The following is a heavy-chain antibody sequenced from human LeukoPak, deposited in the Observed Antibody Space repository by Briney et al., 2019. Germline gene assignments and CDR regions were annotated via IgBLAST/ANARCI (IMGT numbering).Heavy chain of an antibody. CDR3: AKAAEAYYFYYGMDV. J-gene: IGHJ6*02. Sequence: PGGSLRLSCAASGFTFSSYAMSWVRQAPGKGLEWVSAISGSGGSTYYADSVKGRFTISRDKTKNSLYLQMNSLRAEDTAVYYCAKAAEAYYFYYGMDVWGQGTTVTVSS. CDR1: GFTFSSYA. V-gene: IGHV3-23*01. CDR2: ISGSGGST.